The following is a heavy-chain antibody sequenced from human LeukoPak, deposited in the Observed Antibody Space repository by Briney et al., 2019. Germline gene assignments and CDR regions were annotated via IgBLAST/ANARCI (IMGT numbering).Heavy chain of an antibody. J-gene: IGHJ6*03. V-gene: IGHV3-30*18. D-gene: IGHD1-26*01. CDR2: ISYDGSNK. CDR3: AKDSKIVGPTFRSYHYMDV. Sequence: GRSLRLSCAASGFTFSSYVMHWVRQAPGKGLEWVAVISYDGSNKYYADSVKGRFTISRDNSKNTLYLQMNSLRVEDTAVYYCAKDSKIVGPTFRSYHYMDVWGKGTTVTVSS. CDR1: GFTFSSYV.